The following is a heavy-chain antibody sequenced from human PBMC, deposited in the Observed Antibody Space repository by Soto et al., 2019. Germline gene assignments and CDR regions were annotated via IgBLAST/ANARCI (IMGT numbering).Heavy chain of an antibody. V-gene: IGHV3-23*01. J-gene: IGHJ4*02. Sequence: EVPLLESGGGLVQPGGSLRLSCAASGFTFSSYAMSWVRQAPGKGLEWVSGTSSSGSSTYYAASVKGRFTISRDNSKNTLYLQMNSLSAEDTAVYYCAQGLRSAHGPFDYWGQGTLVTVSS. D-gene: IGHD2-15*01. CDR2: TSSSGSST. CDR3: AQGLRSAHGPFDY. CDR1: GFTFSSYA.